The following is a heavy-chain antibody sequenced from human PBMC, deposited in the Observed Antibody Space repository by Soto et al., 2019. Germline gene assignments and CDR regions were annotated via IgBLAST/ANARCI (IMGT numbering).Heavy chain of an antibody. CDR1: GFTFSDYA. J-gene: IGHJ4*02. CDR3: ARDRIWGDIIIAAATLAIDY. V-gene: IGHV3-23*01. CDR2: IRVSSST. Sequence: GGSLRLSCAASGFTFSDYAMSWARQAPGKGLEWVSTIRVSSSTYNADSVKGRFTISRDNSKNTVYLQMNSLRVEDTAVYYCARDRIWGDIIIAAATLAIDYWGQGTLVTVSS. D-gene: IGHD3-10*01.